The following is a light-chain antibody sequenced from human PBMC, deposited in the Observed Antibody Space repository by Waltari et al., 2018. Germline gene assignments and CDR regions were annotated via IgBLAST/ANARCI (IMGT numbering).Light chain of an antibody. V-gene: IGLV2-8*01. CDR1: SSDVGSFNY. CDR3: SSYGGRNNLL. CDR2: EVN. J-gene: IGLJ3*02. Sequence: QSALTQPPSASGSPGQSVTISCTGTSSDVGSFNYVSWYQQYPGKTPKLLIYEVNKRPSGSPDRFAGSKSGNTASLTVCGLQAEDEAEYYCSSYGGRNNLLFGEGTKLTVL.